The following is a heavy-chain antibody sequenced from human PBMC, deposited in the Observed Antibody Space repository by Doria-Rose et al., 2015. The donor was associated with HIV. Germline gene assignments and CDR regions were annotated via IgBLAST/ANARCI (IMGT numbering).Heavy chain of an antibody. D-gene: IGHD3-3*01. CDR2: ISWDSGAK. J-gene: IGHJ6*03. V-gene: IGHV3-9*01. CDR3: AKAPIIGPKYYFYMDV. CDR1: GFSFESYA. Sequence: VQLQESGGGLVQPGRSLRLSCVGSGFSFESYAMHWVRLAPGTGLEWVAGISWDSGAKDNADSVEGRFTISRDNAMKSFYLEMRSLRPEDTAFYYCAKAPIIGPKYYFYMDVWGKGTSVTVSS.